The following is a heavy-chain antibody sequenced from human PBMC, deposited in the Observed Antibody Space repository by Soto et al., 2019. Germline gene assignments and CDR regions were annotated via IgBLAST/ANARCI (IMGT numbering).Heavy chain of an antibody. CDR3: ARGDIVVVPAAIGENNWFDP. V-gene: IGHV4-34*01. D-gene: IGHD2-2*01. J-gene: IGHJ5*02. CDR1: GGSFSGYY. Sequence: PSETLSLTCAVYGGSFSGYYWSWIRQPPGKGLEWIGEINHSGSTNYNPSLKSRVTISVDTSKNQFSLKLSSVTAADTAVYYCARGDIVVVPAAIGENNWFDPWGQGTLVTVSS. CDR2: INHSGST.